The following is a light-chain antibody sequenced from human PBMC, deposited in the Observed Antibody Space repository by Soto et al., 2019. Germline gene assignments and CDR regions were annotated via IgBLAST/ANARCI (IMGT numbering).Light chain of an antibody. V-gene: IGKV1-17*03. J-gene: IGKJ2*01. Sequence: DIQMTQSPSAMSASVGDRVTITCRASQDIISYLAWIQQQPVQAPKRLIYAASSLQSGVPSRFSSGGAGTKVTLTLNNLEPEDSATFYCLLHAGYPPPTFGQGTKLEIK. CDR2: AAS. CDR3: LLHAGYPPPT. CDR1: QDIISY.